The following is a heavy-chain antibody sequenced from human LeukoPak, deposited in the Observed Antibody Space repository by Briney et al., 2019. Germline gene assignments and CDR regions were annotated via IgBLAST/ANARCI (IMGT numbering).Heavy chain of an antibody. V-gene: IGHV1-69*04. CDR2: IIPILGIA. CDR3: ARDRGGYSWDDAFDI. Sequence: SVKVSCKASGGTFSSYAISWVRQAPGQGLEWMGRIIPILGIANYAQKFQGRVTITADKSTSTAYMELSSLRSEDTALYYCARDRGGYSWDDAFDIWGQGTMVTVSS. J-gene: IGHJ3*02. D-gene: IGHD5-18*01. CDR1: GGTFSSYA.